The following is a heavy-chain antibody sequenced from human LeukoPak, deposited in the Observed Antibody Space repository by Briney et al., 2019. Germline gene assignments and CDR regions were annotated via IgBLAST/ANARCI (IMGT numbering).Heavy chain of an antibody. D-gene: IGHD2-2*01. CDR3: VRPDIVTVPLGC. Sequence: GGSLRLSCAASGFTFSSYWMHWVRQAPGKGLVWVSRINTGGSITDYADSVKGRFTISRDNAKNTLYLQVNSLRAEDTAIYYCVRPDIVTVPLGCWGQGTLVTVSS. CDR2: INTGGSIT. J-gene: IGHJ4*02. V-gene: IGHV3-74*01. CDR1: GFTFSSYW.